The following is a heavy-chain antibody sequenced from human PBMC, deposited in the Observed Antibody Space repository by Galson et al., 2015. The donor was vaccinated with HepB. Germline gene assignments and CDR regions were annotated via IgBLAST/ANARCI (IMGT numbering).Heavy chain of an antibody. CDR1: GYTFTSYY. CDR3: ARDSSLYDSSGYYFLH. D-gene: IGHD3-22*01. J-gene: IGHJ1*01. V-gene: IGHV1-46*01. CDR2: INPSGGST. Sequence: SVKVSCKASGYTFTSYYMHWVRQAPGQGLEWMGIINPSGGSTSYAQKFQGRVTMTRDTSTSTVYMELSSLRSEDTAVYYCARDSSLYDSSGYYFLHWGQGTLVTVSS.